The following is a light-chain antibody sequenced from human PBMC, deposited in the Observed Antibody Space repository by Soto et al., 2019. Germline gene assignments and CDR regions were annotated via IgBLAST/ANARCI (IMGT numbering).Light chain of an antibody. CDR2: LGS. V-gene: IGKV2-28*01. CDR3: MQALQTPIT. CDR1: QSLLHSNGYNY. Sequence: DIVMTQSPNSLPVTPGEPASISCRSSQSLLHSNGYNYLDWYLQKPGQSPQLLIYLGSNRSSGVPDRFSGSGSGTDFTLKISRVEAEDVGVYYCMQALQTPITFGQGTRLEIK. J-gene: IGKJ5*01.